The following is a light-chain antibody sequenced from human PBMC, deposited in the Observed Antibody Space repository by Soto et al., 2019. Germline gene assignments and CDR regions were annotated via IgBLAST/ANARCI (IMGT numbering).Light chain of an antibody. CDR1: SSDVGGYNY. V-gene: IGLV2-14*01. CDR3: SSYTSSGTLYV. CDR2: GVS. J-gene: IGLJ1*01. Sequence: TSSDVGGYNYVSWYQQHPGKAPKLMIYGVSNRPSGVSNHFSGSKSGNTASLTISGLQAEDEADYYCSSYTSSGTLYVFGTGTKVTVL.